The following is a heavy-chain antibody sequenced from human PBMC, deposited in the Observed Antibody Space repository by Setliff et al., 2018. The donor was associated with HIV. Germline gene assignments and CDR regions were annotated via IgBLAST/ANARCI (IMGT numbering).Heavy chain of an antibody. V-gene: IGHV4-38-2*02. CDR1: GYSISSGYY. Sequence: SEALSLTCTVSGYSISSGYYWGWSRQPPGKGLEWIGNIYHSGSTYYNPSLKSRVTISVDTSKNQFSLKLTSVTAADTAVYYCARGTAAAGFKYYFDYWGQGTLVTVSS. CDR2: IYHSGST. D-gene: IGHD6-13*01. CDR3: ARGTAAAGFKYYFDY. J-gene: IGHJ4*02.